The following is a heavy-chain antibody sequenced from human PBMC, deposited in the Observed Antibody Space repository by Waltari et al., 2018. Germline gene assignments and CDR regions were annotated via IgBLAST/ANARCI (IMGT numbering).Heavy chain of an antibody. D-gene: IGHD4-17*01. CDR2: IFSGGST. J-gene: IGHJ3*02. CDR3: ARDRGGDYSRPHDAFDI. Sequence: DVQLVEFGGGLVQPGGSLSLTFAVYGFTVSINYMPWVLQSLGKGLEWVSVIFSGGSTYYADAVKGRFTISRDNSKTTLYLQMNSLRAEDTAVYYCARDRGGDYSRPHDAFDIWGQGTMVTVSS. V-gene: IGHV3-66*01. CDR1: GFTVSINY.